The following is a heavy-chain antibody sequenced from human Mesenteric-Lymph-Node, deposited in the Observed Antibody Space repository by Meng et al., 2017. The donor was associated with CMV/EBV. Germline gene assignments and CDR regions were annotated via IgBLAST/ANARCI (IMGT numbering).Heavy chain of an antibody. CDR1: GFTFSSYE. J-gene: IGHJ4*02. CDR2: ISSSGSTI. CDR3: AVGSGSYWPDY. V-gene: IGHV3-48*03. Sequence: GESLKISCAASGFTFSSYEMNWVRQAPGKGLEWVSYISSSGSTIYYTDSVKGRFTISRDNAKNSLYLQMNSLRAEDTAVYYCAVGSGSYWPDYWGQGTLVTVSS. D-gene: IGHD3-10*01.